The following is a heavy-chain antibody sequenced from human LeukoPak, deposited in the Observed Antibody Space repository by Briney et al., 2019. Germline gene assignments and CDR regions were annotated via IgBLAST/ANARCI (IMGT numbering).Heavy chain of an antibody. V-gene: IGHV1-2*02. D-gene: IGHD3-10*01. CDR3: ARALEHYGSGSYYYFDY. Sequence: ASVKVSCKASGYTFTGYYMHWVRQAPGQGLEWMGWINPNSGGTNYAQKFQGRVTMARDTSISTAYMELSRLRSDDTAVYYCARALEHYGSGSYYYFDYWGQGTLVTVSS. J-gene: IGHJ4*02. CDR1: GYTFTGYY. CDR2: INPNSGGT.